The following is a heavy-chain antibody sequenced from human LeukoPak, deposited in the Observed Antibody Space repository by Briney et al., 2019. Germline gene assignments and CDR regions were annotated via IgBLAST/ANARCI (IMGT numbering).Heavy chain of an antibody. CDR3: ARDPYFNWNYYYYGMDV. CDR2: INPSGGST. D-gene: IGHD3-9*01. Sequence: ASVKVSCKASGYTFTSYYMHWVRQAPGQGLEWMGIINPSGGSTSYAQKFQGRVTMTRDASTSTVYMELSSLRSEDTAVYYCARDPYFNWNYYYYGMDVWGQGTTVTVSS. CDR1: GYTFTSYY. J-gene: IGHJ6*02. V-gene: IGHV1-46*01.